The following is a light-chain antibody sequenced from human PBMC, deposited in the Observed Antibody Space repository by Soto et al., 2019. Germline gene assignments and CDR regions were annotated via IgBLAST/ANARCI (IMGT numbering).Light chain of an antibody. CDR2: EVN. Sequence: QSALTQPASVSGSPGQSITISCTGTSSDIGAYNYVSWYQQHPGKAPKLMIYEVNNRPSGISNRFSGSKSSDTASLTISGLHTEDEADYYCCSYTTNSTYVFGTGTKVTVL. V-gene: IGLV2-14*01. CDR3: CSYTTNSTYV. CDR1: SSDIGAYNY. J-gene: IGLJ1*01.